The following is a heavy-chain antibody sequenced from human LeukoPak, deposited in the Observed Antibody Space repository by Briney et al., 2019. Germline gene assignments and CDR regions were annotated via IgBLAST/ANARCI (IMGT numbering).Heavy chain of an antibody. Sequence: SGRSLRLSCAASGFTFSSYAMSWVRQAPGKGLEWVSAISGSGGSTYYADSVKGRFTISRDNSKNTLYLQMNSLRAEDTAVYYCAKDIEYSSSCLDYWGQGTLVTVSS. J-gene: IGHJ4*02. V-gene: IGHV3-23*01. D-gene: IGHD6-6*01. CDR1: GFTFSSYA. CDR2: ISGSGGST. CDR3: AKDIEYSSSCLDY.